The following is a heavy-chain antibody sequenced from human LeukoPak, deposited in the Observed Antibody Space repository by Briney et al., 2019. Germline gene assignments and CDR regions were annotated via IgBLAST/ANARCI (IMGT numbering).Heavy chain of an antibody. V-gene: IGHV3-48*01. CDR2: ISTTSGTI. D-gene: IGHD3-3*01. CDR3: AKLADIWNPSFYFDY. CDR1: GFSFSMHS. Sequence: GGSLRLSCAASGFSFSMHSMNWVRQAPGKGLEWLAYISTTSGTIYYADCVNGRFTISRDNAENSLYLQMKTLRAEDTPVYYCAKLADIWNPSFYFDYWGHGTLVTVSS. J-gene: IGHJ4*01.